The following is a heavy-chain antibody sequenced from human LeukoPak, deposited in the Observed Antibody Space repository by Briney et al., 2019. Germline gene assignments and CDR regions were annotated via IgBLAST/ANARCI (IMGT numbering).Heavy chain of an antibody. CDR2: IYYSGTT. Sequence: TSETLSLTCTVSSGSIGSSPYSWGWIRQPPGKGLEWIGSIYYSGTTYYNPSLKSRVTISVDTSKNQFSLKLSSVTAADTAVYYCARHWGAYDYIWGSYRPHYFDYRGQGTLVTVSS. D-gene: IGHD3-16*02. V-gene: IGHV4-39*01. J-gene: IGHJ4*02. CDR3: ARHWGAYDYIWGSYRPHYFDY. CDR1: SGSIGSSPYS.